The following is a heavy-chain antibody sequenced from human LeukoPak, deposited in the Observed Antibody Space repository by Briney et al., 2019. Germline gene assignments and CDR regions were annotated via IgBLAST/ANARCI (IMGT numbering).Heavy chain of an antibody. Sequence: SQTLSLTCTVSGGSISSGGYYWSWLRQHPGRGLEWIGYIYYSGGTYYNPSLKSRVTISVDTSKNQFSLKLSSVTAADTAVYYCARARRRRGGRFDYWGQGTLVTVSS. V-gene: IGHV4-31*03. D-gene: IGHD2-15*01. J-gene: IGHJ4*02. CDR3: ARARRRRGGRFDY. CDR1: GGSISSGGYY. CDR2: IYYSGGT.